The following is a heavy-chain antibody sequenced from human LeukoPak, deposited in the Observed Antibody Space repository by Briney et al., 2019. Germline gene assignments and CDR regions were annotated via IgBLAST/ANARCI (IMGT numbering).Heavy chain of an antibody. Sequence: SETLSLTCTVSGFSISSGHYWGWVRQPPGAGLEWIGSVYQSGTTYYNPSLKRRVTTSVDMYKNQFSLRLRPVTAADTAVYYCARIFIRNGYSSYFDCWGQGTLVTVSS. CDR3: ARIFIRNGYSSYFDC. V-gene: IGHV4-38-2*02. J-gene: IGHJ4*02. CDR1: GFSISSGHY. CDR2: VYQSGTT. D-gene: IGHD5-18*01.